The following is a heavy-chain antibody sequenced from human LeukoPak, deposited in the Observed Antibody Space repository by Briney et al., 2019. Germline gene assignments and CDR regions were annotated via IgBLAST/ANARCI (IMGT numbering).Heavy chain of an antibody. CDR2: INHSGST. CDR3: AHRVAAAVHLNWFDS. D-gene: IGHD6-13*01. Sequence: SETLSLTCAVYGGSFSGYYWSWIRHPPGKGLEWIGEINHSGSTNYNPSLKSRVTISVDTSKNQFSLKLSSVTAADTAVYYCAHRVAAAVHLNWFDSWGQGTLVTVSS. V-gene: IGHV4-34*01. J-gene: IGHJ5*01. CDR1: GGSFSGYY.